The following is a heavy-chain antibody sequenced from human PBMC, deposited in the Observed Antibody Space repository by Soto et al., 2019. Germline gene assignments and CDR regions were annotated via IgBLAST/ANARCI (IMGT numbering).Heavy chain of an antibody. CDR2: INPKSGGP. D-gene: IGHD2-15*01. J-gene: IGHJ4*02. CDR3: ASEDCRNTNCLKGFDY. Sequence: ASVKVSCKTSGYTFTDYYMHWVRQAPGQGFEWVGGINPKSGGPKYVPKFQGRVTVTRDTSTSTAYMELNRLTSDDMAVYYCASEDCRNTNCLKGFDYWGQGTLVTVSS. CDR1: GYTFTDYY. V-gene: IGHV1-2*02.